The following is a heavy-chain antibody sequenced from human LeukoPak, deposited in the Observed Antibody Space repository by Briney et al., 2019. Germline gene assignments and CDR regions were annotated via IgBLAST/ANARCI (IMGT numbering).Heavy chain of an antibody. CDR1: SDSISSRSYY. CDR2: IYYSGST. D-gene: IGHD3-22*01. Sequence: SETLSLSCTVSSDSISSRSYYWGWIRQPPGKGLEWIGSIYYSGSTYYNPSLKSRVTISADTSKNQFSLKLSSVTAADTAVYYCARGLVVNNYYYGMDVWGQGTTVTVSS. V-gene: IGHV4-39*07. J-gene: IGHJ6*02. CDR3: ARGLVVNNYYYGMDV.